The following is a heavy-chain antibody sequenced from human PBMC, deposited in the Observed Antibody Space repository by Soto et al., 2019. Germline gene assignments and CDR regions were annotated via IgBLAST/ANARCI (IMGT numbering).Heavy chain of an antibody. Sequence: QVQLVQPGAEVKKPGASVKFSFKASGYIFTNFYIHWLRRAPGQGLEWIGIINPNGGSTNYAQNFQGRVTMTRDTSTSTVYMDLSSLRSEDTAVYYCTRGLASGDYWGQGTLITVSS. CDR2: INPNGGST. CDR1: GYIFTNFY. D-gene: IGHD6-6*01. CDR3: TRGLASGDY. V-gene: IGHV1-46*03. J-gene: IGHJ4*02.